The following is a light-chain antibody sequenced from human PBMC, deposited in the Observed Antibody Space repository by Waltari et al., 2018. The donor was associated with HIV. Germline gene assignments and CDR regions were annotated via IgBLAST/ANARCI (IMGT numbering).Light chain of an antibody. J-gene: IGKJ5*01. Sequence: EIVLTQSPATLSLSPGERATLSCRASQSVHPYLAWYQQKPGQAPRLLIYDASNRATGIPARFSGSGSGTDFTLTISSLEPEDFAVYYCQQRSNWPPEITFGQGTRLEIK. CDR3: QQRSNWPPEIT. V-gene: IGKV3-11*01. CDR2: DAS. CDR1: QSVHPY.